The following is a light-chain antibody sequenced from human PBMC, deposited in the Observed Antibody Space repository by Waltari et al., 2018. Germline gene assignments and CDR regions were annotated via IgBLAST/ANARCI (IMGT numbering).Light chain of an antibody. CDR2: DVS. CDR3: ASYTSGNTLI. Sequence: QSALTQPASVSGSPGQSISISCTGTRTDVGSYNYVSWYQQHPGSAPKLMLYDVSERPSGVSDRFSGSKSGNTASLTISGLQAEDEADYYCASYTSGNTLIFGGGTRVTVL. CDR1: RTDVGSYNY. J-gene: IGLJ2*01. V-gene: IGLV2-14*03.